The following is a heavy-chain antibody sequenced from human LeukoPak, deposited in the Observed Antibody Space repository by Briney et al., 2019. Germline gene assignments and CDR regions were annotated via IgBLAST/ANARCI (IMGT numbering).Heavy chain of an antibody. Sequence: PGGSLRLSCAASGFTFSSDSMNWVRQAPGKGLEWVSSISSSSSYIYYADSVKGRFTISRDNAKNSLYLQMNSMRAEDTAVYYCARDFTAGRAFDIWGQGTMVTVSS. CDR2: ISSSSSYI. CDR1: GFTFSSDS. V-gene: IGHV3-21*01. J-gene: IGHJ3*02. D-gene: IGHD5-18*01. CDR3: ARDFTAGRAFDI.